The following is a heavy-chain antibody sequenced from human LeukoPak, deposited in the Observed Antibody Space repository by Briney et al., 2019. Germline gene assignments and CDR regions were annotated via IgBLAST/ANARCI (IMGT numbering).Heavy chain of an antibody. CDR2: IYTSGST. J-gene: IGHJ6*03. Sequence: PSETLSLTCTVSGGSISSYYWSWIRQPAGKGLEWIGRIYTSGSTNYNPSLKNRGTISVDESKNQFSLKLSSVPAADTAVYYCARGAMVITSYYYYYMDVWGKGTTVTISS. CDR1: GGSISSYY. D-gene: IGHD3-22*01. CDR3: ARGAMVITSYYYYYMDV. V-gene: IGHV4-4*07.